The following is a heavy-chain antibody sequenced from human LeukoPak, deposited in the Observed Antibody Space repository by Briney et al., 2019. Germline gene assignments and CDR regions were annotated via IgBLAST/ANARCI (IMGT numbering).Heavy chain of an antibody. V-gene: IGHV3-30-3*01. CDR3: GRGGVGEVTHEY. D-gene: IGHD3-16*01. CDR2: ISYDGNDK. Sequence: GGSLRLSCAASGFTFSSYAMHWVRQAPGKGLEWVAIISYDGNDKYYADSVKGRFTISRDNSKNTMYLQMNSLRAEDTAVYYCGRGGVGEVTHEYWGQGTLVTVSS. CDR1: GFTFSSYA. J-gene: IGHJ4*02.